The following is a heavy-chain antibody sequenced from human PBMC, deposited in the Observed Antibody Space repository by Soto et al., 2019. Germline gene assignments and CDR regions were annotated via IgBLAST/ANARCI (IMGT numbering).Heavy chain of an antibody. CDR1: GGSISSGDYY. J-gene: IGHJ6*02. V-gene: IGHV4-30-4*01. CDR3: ARCYIYYYGMDV. CDR2: IYYSGST. D-gene: IGHD3-16*02. Sequence: PSETLSLTCTVSGGSISSGDYYWSWIRQPPGKGLEWIGYIYYSGSTYYNPSLKSRVTISVDTSKNQFSLKLSSVTAADTAVYYCARCYIYYYGMDVWGQGTTVTVSS.